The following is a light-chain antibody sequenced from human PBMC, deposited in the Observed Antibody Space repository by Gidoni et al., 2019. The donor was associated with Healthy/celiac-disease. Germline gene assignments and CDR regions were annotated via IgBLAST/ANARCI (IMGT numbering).Light chain of an antibody. CDR3: QQSYSTPPLT. CDR1: QSISSY. V-gene: IGKV1-39*01. Sequence: DVQRTQSPSSLSASVGDRVTITCRASQSISSYLNWYQQKPGKAPKLLIYAASSLQSGFPSRFSGSGSGTDFTLTISSLQSEDFATYYCQQSYSTPPLTFGGGTKVEIK. J-gene: IGKJ4*01. CDR2: AAS.